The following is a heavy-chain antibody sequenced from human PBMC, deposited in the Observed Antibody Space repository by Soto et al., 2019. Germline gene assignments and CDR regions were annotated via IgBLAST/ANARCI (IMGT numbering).Heavy chain of an antibody. J-gene: IGHJ4*02. CDR1: GYTFTNYDYG. Sequence: QVQLVQSGPEVKKPGASVKVSCKTSGYTFTNYDYGISWVRQAPGQGLECMGWISTYSGKANYAQKFQGRLTMTTDRSSNTSYMELRTLRSDDTAVYYCARLDTSMAPFYFASWGQGTLVTVSS. CDR2: ISTYSGKA. CDR3: ARLDTSMAPFYFAS. V-gene: IGHV1-18*01. D-gene: IGHD5-18*01.